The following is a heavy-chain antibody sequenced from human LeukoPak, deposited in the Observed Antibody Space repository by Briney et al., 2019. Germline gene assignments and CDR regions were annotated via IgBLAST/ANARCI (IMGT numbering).Heavy chain of an antibody. CDR3: AKDRPYYYGSGSIFDY. J-gene: IGHJ4*02. V-gene: IGHV3-23*01. CDR1: GFTFSSYS. Sequence: GGSLRLSCAASGFTFSSYSMNWVRQAPGKGLEWVSAISGSGVSTYYADSVKGRFTISRDNSKNTLYLQMNSLRAEDTAVYYCAKDRPYYYGSGSIFDYWGQGTPVTVSS. CDR2: ISGSGVST. D-gene: IGHD3-10*01.